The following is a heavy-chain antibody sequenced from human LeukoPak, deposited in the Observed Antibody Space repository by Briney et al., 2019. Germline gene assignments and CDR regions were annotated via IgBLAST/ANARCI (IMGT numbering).Heavy chain of an antibody. CDR3: TTGNWGSFSY. CDR1: GFTFSNAW. V-gene: IGHV3-15*01. CDR2: IKSKTDGGTT. Sequence: GGSLRLSCAASGFTFSNAWMNWVRQAPGKGLEWVGRIKSKTDGGTTDYAAPVKGRFTISRDDSRHTLYLQVNSLKTEDTAMYYCTTGNWGSFSYWGQGTLVTVSS. J-gene: IGHJ4*02. D-gene: IGHD7-27*01.